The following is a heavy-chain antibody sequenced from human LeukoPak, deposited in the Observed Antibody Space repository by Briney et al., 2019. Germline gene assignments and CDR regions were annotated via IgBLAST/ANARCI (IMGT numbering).Heavy chain of an antibody. V-gene: IGHV3-7*01. CDR2: IKQDGREK. CDR1: GFTFSNYW. Sequence: GGSLRLSCAVSGFTFSNYWISWVRQAPGKGLEWVANIKQDGREKYYVDSVKGRFTISRDNAKNSLYLQMNSLRAEDTAVYYCARHSGTYFDYWGQGTLVTVSS. D-gene: IGHD1-26*01. J-gene: IGHJ4*02. CDR3: ARHSGTYFDY.